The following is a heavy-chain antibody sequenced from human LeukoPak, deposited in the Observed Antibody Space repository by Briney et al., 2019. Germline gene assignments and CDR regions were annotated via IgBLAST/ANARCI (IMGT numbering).Heavy chain of an antibody. J-gene: IGHJ4*02. CDR2: ISYDGSNK. V-gene: IGHV3-30*04. D-gene: IGHD2-15*01. CDR1: GFTFSSYA. Sequence: GGSLRLSCAASGFTFSSYAMHWVRQAPGKGLEWVAVISYDGSNKYYADSVKGRFTTSRDNSKNTLYLQMNSLRAEDTAVYYCARSRGSCYSCGDYWGQGTLVTVSS. CDR3: ARSRGSCYSCGDY.